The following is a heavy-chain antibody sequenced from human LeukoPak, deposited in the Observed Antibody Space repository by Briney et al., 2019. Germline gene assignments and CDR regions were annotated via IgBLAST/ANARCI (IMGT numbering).Heavy chain of an antibody. J-gene: IGHJ4*02. CDR2: IKQDGSEI. V-gene: IGHV3-7*01. Sequence: GGSLRLSCAASGFTFSGYWMSCVRQTPEKGLEWVANIKQDGSEIYYVDSVKGRFTISRDNAENSLYLQMNSLRADDTAVYYCARDKIVGPTTLDYWGQGTLVTVSS. CDR1: GFTFSGYW. CDR3: ARDKIVGPTTLDY. D-gene: IGHD1-26*01.